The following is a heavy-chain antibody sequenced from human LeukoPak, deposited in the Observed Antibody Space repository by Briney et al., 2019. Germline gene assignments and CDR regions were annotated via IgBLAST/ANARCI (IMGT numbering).Heavy chain of an antibody. CDR3: AKGSYYDSSGSFYFDY. J-gene: IGHJ4*02. CDR1: GFTFSSYA. D-gene: IGHD3-22*01. CDR2: ISYDGSNK. Sequence: GGSLRLSCAASGFTFSSYAMHWVRQAPGKGLEWVAVISYDGSNKYYADSVKGRFTISRDNSKNTLYLQVNSLGTEDTAAYYCAKGSYYDSSGSFYFDYWGQGTLVTVSS. V-gene: IGHV3-30-3*01.